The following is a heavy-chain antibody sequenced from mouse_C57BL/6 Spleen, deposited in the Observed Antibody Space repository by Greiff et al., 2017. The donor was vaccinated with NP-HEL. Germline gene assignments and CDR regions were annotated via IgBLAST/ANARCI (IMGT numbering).Heavy chain of an antibody. CDR3: ASVYYGYDGFAY. J-gene: IGHJ3*01. D-gene: IGHD2-2*01. Sequence: EVKVEESGGGLVQPGGSLKLSCAASGFTFSDYYMYWVRQTPEKRLEWVAYISNGGGSTYYPDTVKGRFTISRDNAKNTLYLQMSRLKSEDTAMYYCASVYYGYDGFAYWGQGTLVTVSA. CDR1: GFTFSDYY. V-gene: IGHV5-12*01. CDR2: ISNGGGST.